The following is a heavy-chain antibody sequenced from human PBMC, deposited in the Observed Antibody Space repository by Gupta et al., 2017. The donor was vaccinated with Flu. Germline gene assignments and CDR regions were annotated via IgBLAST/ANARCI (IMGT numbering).Heavy chain of an antibody. V-gene: IGHV1-18*01. D-gene: IGHD1-14*01. Sequence: QVQLVQSGPEVKKPGAPVRVSCKASGYTFSNSGIPWVRQAPGQGLEWMGWISIFNGNTRYAQKLQGRVTMTTDTSTNTAYMDLRRLRFDDTAVYYCARDTVSGTYGAPDEQWGQGTLVTVSS. CDR2: ISIFNGNT. J-gene: IGHJ4*01. CDR3: ARDTVSGTYGAPDEQ. CDR1: GYTFSNSG.